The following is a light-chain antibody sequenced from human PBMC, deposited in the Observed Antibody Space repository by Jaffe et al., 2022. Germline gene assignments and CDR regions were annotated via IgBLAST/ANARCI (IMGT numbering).Light chain of an antibody. CDR1: SSDVGGYNY. CDR3: SSRTSSSTLVV. Sequence: QSALTQPASVSGSPGQSITISCTGTSSDVGGYNYVSWYQQHPGKAPKLMIYEVSKRPSGVSNRFSGSKSGNTASLTVSGLQAEDEGDYYCSSRTSSSTLVVFGGGTKLTVL. CDR2: EVS. V-gene: IGLV2-14*01. J-gene: IGLJ2*01.